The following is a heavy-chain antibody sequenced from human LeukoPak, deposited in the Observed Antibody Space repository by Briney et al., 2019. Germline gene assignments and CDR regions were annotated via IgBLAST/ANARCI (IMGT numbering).Heavy chain of an antibody. CDR2: IIPIFGTA. D-gene: IGHD3-22*01. CDR3: ARTRHYYDSRYFDL. J-gene: IGHJ2*01. CDR1: GGTFSSYA. V-gene: IGHV1-69*13. Sequence: ASVKVSCKASGGTFSSYAISWVRQAPGQGLEWMGGIIPIFGTANYAQKFQGRVTITADESTSTAYMELSSLRSDDTAVYYCARTRHYYDSRYFDLWGRGTLVTVSS.